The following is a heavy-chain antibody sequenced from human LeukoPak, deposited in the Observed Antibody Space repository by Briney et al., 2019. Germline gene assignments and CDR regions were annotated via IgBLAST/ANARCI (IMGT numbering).Heavy chain of an antibody. D-gene: IGHD4-17*01. J-gene: IGHJ4*02. CDR2: IWYDGSNK. CDR1: GFTFSSYG. Sequence: GGSLRLSCAASGFTFSSYGMHWVRQAPGKGLEWVAVIWYDGSNKYYADSVKGRFTISRDNSNNSVYLQMNSLRAEDTAVYYCARDRNGNYGRWGFDYWGQGTLVTVSS. V-gene: IGHV3-33*01. CDR3: ARDRNGNYGRWGFDY.